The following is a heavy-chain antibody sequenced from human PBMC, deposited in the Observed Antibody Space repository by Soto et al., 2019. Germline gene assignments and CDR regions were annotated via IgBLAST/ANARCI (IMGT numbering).Heavy chain of an antibody. CDR3: AKDFSSGSAIDAFDI. CDR1: GFTFSSYA. J-gene: IGHJ3*02. CDR2: ISGSGGST. V-gene: IGHV3-23*01. Sequence: GGSLRLSWAASGFTFSSYAMSWVRQAPGKGLEWVSAISGSGGSTYYADSVKGRFTISRDNSKNTLYLQMNSLRAEDTAVYYCAKDFSSGSAIDAFDIWGQGTMVTVSS. D-gene: IGHD3-10*01.